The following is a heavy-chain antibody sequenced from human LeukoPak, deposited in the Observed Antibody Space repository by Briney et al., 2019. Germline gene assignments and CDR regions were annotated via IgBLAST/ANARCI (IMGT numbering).Heavy chain of an antibody. Sequence: PGGSLRLSCAASGFTFCRYSMNWLRQAPGEGLEWVANINQDGSDQYYVDSVKGRFTISRDNAKNSLYLQMSSLRAEDTAVYYCARTTVTAGRTNWFAPWGQGTLVIVSS. D-gene: IGHD4-17*01. V-gene: IGHV3-7*01. CDR1: GFTFCRYS. CDR3: ARTTVTAGRTNWFAP. CDR2: INQDGSDQ. J-gene: IGHJ5*02.